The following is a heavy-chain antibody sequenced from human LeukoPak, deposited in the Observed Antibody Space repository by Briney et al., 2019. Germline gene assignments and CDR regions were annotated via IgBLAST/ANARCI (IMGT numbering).Heavy chain of an antibody. D-gene: IGHD4-17*01. V-gene: IGHV3-30*18. CDR2: ISYDGSDK. CDR3: AKDAIDYGDSGPFDY. Sequence: GESLRLSCAASGFTFSSYGMHWVRQAPGKGLEWVAVISYDGSDKYYADSVKGRFTISRDNSKNTLYLQMNSLRAEDTAVYYCAKDAIDYGDSGPFDYWGQGTLVTVSS. CDR1: GFTFSSYG. J-gene: IGHJ4*02.